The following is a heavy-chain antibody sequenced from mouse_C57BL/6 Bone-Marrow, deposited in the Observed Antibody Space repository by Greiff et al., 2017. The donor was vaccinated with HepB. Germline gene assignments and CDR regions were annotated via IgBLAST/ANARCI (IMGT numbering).Heavy chain of an antibody. CDR1: GFTFSDYY. Sequence: EVNVVESGGGLVQPGGSLKLSCAASGFTFSDYYMYWVRQTPEKRLEWVAYISNGGGSTYYPDTVKGRFTISRDNAKNTLYLQMSRLKSEDTAMYYCARHAYDGYSAAWFAYWGQVTLVTVSA. J-gene: IGHJ3*01. CDR3: ARHAYDGYSAAWFAY. CDR2: ISNGGGST. V-gene: IGHV5-12*01. D-gene: IGHD2-3*01.